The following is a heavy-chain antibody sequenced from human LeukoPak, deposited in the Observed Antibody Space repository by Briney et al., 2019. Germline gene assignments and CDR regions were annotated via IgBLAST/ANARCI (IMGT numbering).Heavy chain of an antibody. Sequence: PSETPSLTCTVSGGSISSYYWSWIRQPPGKGLEWIGYIYYSGSTNYNPSLKSRVTISVDTSKNQFSLKLSSVTAADTAVYYCARGYDFWSGYYLGYWGQGTLVTVSS. D-gene: IGHD3-3*01. CDR2: IYYSGST. J-gene: IGHJ4*02. CDR3: ARGYDFWSGYYLGY. CDR1: GGSISSYY. V-gene: IGHV4-59*01.